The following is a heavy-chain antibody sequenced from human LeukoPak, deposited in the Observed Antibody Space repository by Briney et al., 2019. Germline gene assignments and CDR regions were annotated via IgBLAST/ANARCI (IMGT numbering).Heavy chain of an antibody. D-gene: IGHD3-22*01. Sequence: TSETLSLTCAVSGYSISSGYYWGWLRQPPGKGLEWIGSIYHSGSTYYNPSLKSRVTISVDTSKNQFSLKLSSVTAADTAVYYCARDSPITMIFSFDYWGQGTLVTVSS. CDR3: ARDSPITMIFSFDY. J-gene: IGHJ4*02. V-gene: IGHV4-38-2*02. CDR1: GYSISSGYY. CDR2: IYHSGST.